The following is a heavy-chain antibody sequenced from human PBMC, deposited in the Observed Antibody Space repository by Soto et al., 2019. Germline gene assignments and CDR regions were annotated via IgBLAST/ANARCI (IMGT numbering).Heavy chain of an antibody. J-gene: IGHJ6*02. V-gene: IGHV1-69*12. CDR3: ARGDATKIVVTTYYAMDV. CDR1: GGSLSNYG. Sequence: QVQRVQSGAEVKKPGSSVKVSCKASGGSLSNYGIIWVRQAPGQGLEWMGAIIPVFGTPNYAQKFQDRVTITADESTTTVYMEVRSLTSEDTAVYYCARGDATKIVVTTYYAMDVWGQGTTVTVSS. CDR2: IIPVFGTP. D-gene: IGHD3-22*01.